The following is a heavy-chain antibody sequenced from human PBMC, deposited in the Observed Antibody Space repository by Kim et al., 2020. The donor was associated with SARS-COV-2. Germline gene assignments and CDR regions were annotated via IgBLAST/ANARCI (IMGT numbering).Heavy chain of an antibody. Sequence: RVTISVDTSKNQFSLKLSSVTAADTAVYYCARDCSGGSCPEPKNYGMDVWGQGTTVTVSS. D-gene: IGHD2-15*01. CDR3: ARDCSGGSCPEPKNYGMDV. J-gene: IGHJ6*02. V-gene: IGHV4-59*01.